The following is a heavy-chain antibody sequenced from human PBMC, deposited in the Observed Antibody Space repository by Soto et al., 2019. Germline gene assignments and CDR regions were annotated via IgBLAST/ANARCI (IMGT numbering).Heavy chain of an antibody. CDR1: GFTFRSYF. J-gene: IGHJ6*02. CDR3: ARENWYSMDV. CDR2: VTGDGSTT. Sequence: EVQLVESGGGSVQPGGSLRLSCAASGFTFRSYFMAWVRQAPGKGLVLVSQVTGDGSTTNYADSVRGRFTISRDNAKNTLYLQMNSLRDEDTALYYCARENWYSMDVWGQGTTVTVSS. V-gene: IGHV3-74*01. D-gene: IGHD1-20*01.